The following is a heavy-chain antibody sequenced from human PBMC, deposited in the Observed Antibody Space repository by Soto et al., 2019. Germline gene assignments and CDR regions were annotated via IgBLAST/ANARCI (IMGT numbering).Heavy chain of an antibody. J-gene: IGHJ6*02. D-gene: IGHD3-22*01. CDR1: GGSISSGGYY. Sequence: QVQLQESGPGLVKPSQTLSLTCTVSGGSISSGGYYWSWIRQHPGKGLEWIGYIYYSGSTYYNPSLQSRVNISVDTSKNQFSLKLSAVTAADTAVYYCATDGVYDSSGYYHESYYGMDVWGQGTTVTVSS. V-gene: IGHV4-31*03. CDR2: IYYSGST. CDR3: ATDGVYDSSGYYHESYYGMDV.